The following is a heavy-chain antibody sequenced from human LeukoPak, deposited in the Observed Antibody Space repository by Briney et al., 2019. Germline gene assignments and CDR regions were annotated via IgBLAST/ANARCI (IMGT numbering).Heavy chain of an antibody. D-gene: IGHD4-23*01. V-gene: IGHV4-59*08. CDR1: GGSISSYY. CDR3: ARQGVVTSYWYFDL. Sequence: SETLSLTCTVSGGSISSYYWSWIRQPPGKGLEWIGYIYYSGSTNYNPSLKSRVTISVDTSKNQFSLKLSSVTAADTAVYYCARQGVVTSYWYFDLWGRGTLVTVSS. J-gene: IGHJ2*01. CDR2: IYYSGST.